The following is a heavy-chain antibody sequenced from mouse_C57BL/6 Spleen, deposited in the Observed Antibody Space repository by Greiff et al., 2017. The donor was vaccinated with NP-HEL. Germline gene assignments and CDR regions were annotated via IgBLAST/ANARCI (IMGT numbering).Heavy chain of an antibody. Sequence: EVQLVESGGGLVKPGGSLKLSCAASGFTFSSYAMSWVRQTPEKRLEWVATISDGGSYTYYPDNVKGRFTISRDNAKNNLYLQMSHLKSEDTAMYYCARDGVGVTTNYYAMDYWGQGTSVTVSS. CDR3: ARDGVGVTTNYYAMDY. V-gene: IGHV5-4*01. CDR1: GFTFSSYA. D-gene: IGHD2-1*01. CDR2: ISDGGSYT. J-gene: IGHJ4*01.